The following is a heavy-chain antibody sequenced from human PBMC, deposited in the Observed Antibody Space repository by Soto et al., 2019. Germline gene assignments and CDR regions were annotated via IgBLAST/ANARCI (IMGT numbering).Heavy chain of an antibody. CDR1: GFTFSSYS. CDR2: ISSSSSYI. D-gene: IGHD6-19*01. V-gene: IGHV3-21*01. J-gene: IGHJ3*02. Sequence: EVQLVESGGGLVKPGGSLRLSCAASGFTFSSYSMNWFRQAPGKGLAWVSSISSSSSYIYYADSVKGRFTISRDNAKNSLYLQMNRLRAEDTAVYYCARGAIAVAATSAFDIWGQGTMVTVSS. CDR3: ARGAIAVAATSAFDI.